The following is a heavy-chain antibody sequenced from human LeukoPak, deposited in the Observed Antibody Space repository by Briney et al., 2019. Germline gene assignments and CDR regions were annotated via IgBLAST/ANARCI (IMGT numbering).Heavy chain of an antibody. CDR1: GFTFSGYS. D-gene: IGHD3-10*01. J-gene: IGHJ6*03. CDR2: ISSSSSYI. CDR3: ARVPGGGYMDV. Sequence: GGSLRLSCAASGFTFSGYSMNWVRQAPGKGLEWVSSISSSSSYIYYADSVKGRFTISRYNAKNSLYLQMNSLRAEDTAVYYCARVPGGGYMDVWGKGTTVTVSS. V-gene: IGHV3-21*01.